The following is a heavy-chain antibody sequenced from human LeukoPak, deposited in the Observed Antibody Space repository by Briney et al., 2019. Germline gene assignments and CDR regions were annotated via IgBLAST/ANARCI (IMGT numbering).Heavy chain of an antibody. V-gene: IGHV3-21*01. CDR1: GFTFSSYS. D-gene: IGHD2-2*01. CDR2: ISSSSSYI. J-gene: IGHJ3*02. Sequence: PGGSLRLSCAASGFTFSSYSMNWVRQAPGKGLEWVSSISSSSSYIYYADSVKGRFTISRDNAKNSLYLQMNSLRAEDTAVYYCARDFYCSSTSCYGNDAFDIWGQETMVTVSS. CDR3: ARDFYCSSTSCYGNDAFDI.